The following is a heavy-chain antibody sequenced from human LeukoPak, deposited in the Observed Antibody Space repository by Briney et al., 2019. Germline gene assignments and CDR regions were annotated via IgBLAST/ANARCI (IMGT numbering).Heavy chain of an antibody. D-gene: IGHD5-24*01. CDR1: GYSISSGYY. V-gene: IGHV4-38-2*01. CDR2: IYHSGST. CDR3: ARRRVEMATFDY. J-gene: IGHJ4*02. Sequence: SETLSLTCAVSGYSISSGYYWGWIRQPPGKGLEWIGSIYHSGSTYYNPSLKSRVTISVDTSKNQFSLKLSSVTAADTAVYYCARRRVEMATFDYWGQGTLVTLSS.